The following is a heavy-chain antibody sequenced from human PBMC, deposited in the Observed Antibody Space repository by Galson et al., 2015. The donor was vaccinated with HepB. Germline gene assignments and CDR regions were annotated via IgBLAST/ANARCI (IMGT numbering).Heavy chain of an antibody. J-gene: IGHJ4*02. V-gene: IGHV4-34*08. CDR2: INHSGST. CDR1: GYSFTSYW. CDR3: VMGHV. D-gene: IGHD3-10*01. Sequence: QSGAEVKKPGESLRISCKGSGYSFTSYWISWVRQPPGKGLEWIGEINHSGSTNYNPSLKSRVTISVDTSKNQFSLKLSSVTAADTAVYYCVMGHVWGQGTLVTVSS.